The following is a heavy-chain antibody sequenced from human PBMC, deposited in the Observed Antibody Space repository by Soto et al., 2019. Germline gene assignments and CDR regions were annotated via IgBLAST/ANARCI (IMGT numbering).Heavy chain of an antibody. CDR2: SSNSGSFT. CDR1: GLSFRNFG. CDR3: VKSGDNYNALDY. D-gene: IGHD1-1*01. J-gene: IGHJ4*02. V-gene: IGHV3-11*06. Sequence: PGGSLRLSCAASGLSFRNFGIHWVRQAPGKGLEWIGYSSNSGSFTRYADSVKGRFSISRDNAKNSLYLQINSLRGDDTAIYYCVKSGDNYNALDYWGQGTPVTVSS.